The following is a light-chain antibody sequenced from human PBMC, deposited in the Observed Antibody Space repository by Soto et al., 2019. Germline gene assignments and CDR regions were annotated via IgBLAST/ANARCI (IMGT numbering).Light chain of an antibody. CDR3: CSYAGSSTWV. V-gene: IGLV2-23*01. CDR1: SSDVGSYNL. Sequence: QSALTQPASVSGSPGQSITISCTGTSSDVGSYNLVSWYQLHPGKAPKLMIYEDSKRPSGVSNRFSGSKSGNTASLTISGLQAEDEADYYFCSYAGSSTWVFGTGTKVTVL. J-gene: IGLJ1*01. CDR2: EDS.